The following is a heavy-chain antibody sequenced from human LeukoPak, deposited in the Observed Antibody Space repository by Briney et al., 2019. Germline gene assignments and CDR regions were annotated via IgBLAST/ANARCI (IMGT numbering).Heavy chain of an antibody. Sequence: SVKVSCTASGGTFSSYAISWVRQAPGKGLEWMGGIIHIGGTANYAQKFQGRVTITPDASTNTAYMELSSQRSEDTAVYYCARDRRSSSWYEGPDVSLNDGDYYYYLDVWRKGTTVTVCS. CDR3: ARDRRSSSWYEGPDVSLNDGDYYYYLDV. J-gene: IGHJ6*03. D-gene: IGHD6-13*01. CDR2: IIHIGGTA. CDR1: GGTFSSYA. V-gene: IGHV1-69*13.